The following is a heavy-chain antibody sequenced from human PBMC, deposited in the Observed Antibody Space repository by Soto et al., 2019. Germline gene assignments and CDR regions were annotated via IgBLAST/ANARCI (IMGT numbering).Heavy chain of an antibody. CDR1: GYTFTSYD. Sequence: QVQLVQSGAEVKKPGASVKVSCKASGYTFTSYDINWVRQATGQGLEWMGWMNPNSGNTGYAQKCQGRVTMTRNTSISTAYMELSSLRSEDTAVYYCALGGGVTIFGVVIIPDYFDYWGQGTLVTVSS. J-gene: IGHJ4*02. V-gene: IGHV1-8*01. CDR3: ALGGGVTIFGVVIIPDYFDY. D-gene: IGHD3-3*01. CDR2: MNPNSGNT.